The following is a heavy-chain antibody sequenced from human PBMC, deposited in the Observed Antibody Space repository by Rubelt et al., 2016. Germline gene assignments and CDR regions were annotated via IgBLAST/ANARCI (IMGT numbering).Heavy chain of an antibody. CDR2: IYSGGNT. J-gene: IGHJ5*02. V-gene: IGHV4-39*01. Sequence: QLRLQESGPGLVKPSETLSLTCTVSGGSISRSRYNWGWIRQPQGNGMEWIGSIYSGGNTYYNPPLNSRITISVDSSKNQFSLKRSSLTAADTAVYYCAKSAEGSTWYDAWGPGTLVTVSS. D-gene: IGHD6-13*01. CDR3: AKSAEGSTWYDA. CDR1: GGSISRSRYN.